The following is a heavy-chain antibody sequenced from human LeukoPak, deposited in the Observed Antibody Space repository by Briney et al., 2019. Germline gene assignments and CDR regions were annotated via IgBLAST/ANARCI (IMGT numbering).Heavy chain of an antibody. D-gene: IGHD4-17*01. CDR3: ARDTGWYFDL. CDR2: ITGDGSST. Sequence: GGSLRLSCAASGFTFSGYWMHWVRQAPGKGLVWVSRITGDGSSTSYADSVKGRLTISRDNAKNTLYLQMISLRAEDTAVYYCARDTGWYFDLWGRGTLVTVSS. CDR1: GFTFSGYW. J-gene: IGHJ2*01. V-gene: IGHV3-74*01.